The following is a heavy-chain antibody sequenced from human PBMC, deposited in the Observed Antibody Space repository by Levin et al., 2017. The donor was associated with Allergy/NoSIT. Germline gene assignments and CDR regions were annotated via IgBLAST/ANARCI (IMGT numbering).Heavy chain of an antibody. Sequence: GGSLRLSCAASGFTFSSYAMHWVRQAPGKGLEWVAIISYDGSNKYYADSVKGRFTISRDNSKNTLYLQMNSLYAEDTAVNYCARAGRQWLTDYWGQGTLVTVSS. CDR2: ISYDGSNK. CDR3: ARAGRQWLTDY. D-gene: IGHD6-19*01. J-gene: IGHJ4*02. V-gene: IGHV3-30-3*01. CDR1: GFTFSSYA.